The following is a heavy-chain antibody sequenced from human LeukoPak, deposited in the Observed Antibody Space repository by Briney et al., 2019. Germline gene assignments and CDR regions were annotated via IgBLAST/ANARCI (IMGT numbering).Heavy chain of an antibody. V-gene: IGHV1-18*01. CDR2: ISAYNGNT. CDR1: GYTFTSYG. D-gene: IGHD3-10*01. CDR3: ARDRAYYYGSGSFDY. Sequence: ASVTVSCKASGYTFTSYGISWVRQAPGQGLEWMGWISAYNGNTNYAQKLQGRVTMTTDTSTSTAYMELRSLRSDDTAVYYCARDRAYYYGSGSFDYWGQGTLVTVSS. J-gene: IGHJ4*02.